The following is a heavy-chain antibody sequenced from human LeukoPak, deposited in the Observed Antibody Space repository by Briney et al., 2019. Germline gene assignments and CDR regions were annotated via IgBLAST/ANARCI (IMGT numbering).Heavy chain of an antibody. CDR1: GGSFSGYY. CDR2: INHSGST. V-gene: IGHV4-34*01. J-gene: IGHJ5*02. Sequence: SETLSLTCAVYGGSFSGYYWSWLRQPPGKGLEWIGEINHSGSTNYNPSLKSRVTISVDTSKNQFSLKLSSVTAADPAVYYCGRGYRLNCSSTSGYYATSYNWFDPWGQGTLVTVSS. D-gene: IGHD2-2*01. CDR3: GRGYRLNCSSTSGYYATSYNWFDP.